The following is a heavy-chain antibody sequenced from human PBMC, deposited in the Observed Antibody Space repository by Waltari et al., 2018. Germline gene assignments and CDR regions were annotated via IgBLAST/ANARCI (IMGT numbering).Heavy chain of an antibody. CDR1: GLIFSSCE. V-gene: IGHV3-48*03. J-gene: IGHJ4*02. CDR2: IGGTT. D-gene: IGHD1-20*01. CDR3: ARDSGTCRGDNCNHFNY. Sequence: EVQLVESGGGLAHPGGALRLTWSASGLIFSSCERNWVRQAPGKGLEWISYIGGTTHYADSVKGRFTISRDNAKNSLYLQMNSLSAEDTAVYYCARDSGTCRGDNCNHFNYWGPGTLVTVSS.